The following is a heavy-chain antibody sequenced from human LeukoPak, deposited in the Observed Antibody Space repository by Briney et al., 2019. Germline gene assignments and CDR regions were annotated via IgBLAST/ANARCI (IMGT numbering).Heavy chain of an antibody. V-gene: IGHV5-51*01. CDR1: GYSFTNYW. Sequence: GASLKLSCTGFGYSFTNYWVGWVRQMPGKGLEWMGIIYPGDSDTRYSPSFHGQVTISVDKSISTGYLQWSSLEASDTAMYYCAGGGPNYSLDYWGQGTLVTVSS. J-gene: IGHJ4*02. CDR3: AGGGPNYSLDY. D-gene: IGHD2-21*01. CDR2: IYPGDSDT.